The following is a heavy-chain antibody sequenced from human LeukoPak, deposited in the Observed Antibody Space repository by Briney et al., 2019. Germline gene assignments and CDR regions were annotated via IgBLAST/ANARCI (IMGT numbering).Heavy chain of an antibody. D-gene: IGHD4-11*01. J-gene: IGHJ4*02. CDR2: IGTAGDT. Sequence: GGSLSLSCAASGFTFSSYDWHWVRQPTGKGLEWFSAIGTAGDTYYPGSVKGRFTISRENAKNSLYLQMNTLRAGDTAVYYCARGPPPLRNALDYWGQGTLVTVSS. V-gene: IGHV3-13*01. CDR1: GFTFSSYD. CDR3: ARGPPPLRNALDY.